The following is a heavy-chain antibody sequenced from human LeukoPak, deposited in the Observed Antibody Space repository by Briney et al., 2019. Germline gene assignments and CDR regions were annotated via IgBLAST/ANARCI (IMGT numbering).Heavy chain of an antibody. D-gene: IGHD1-26*01. CDR2: IYLYGTT. Sequence: SEALSLTCAVSAGSISSSNWWSWVRQSPVKGLEWIGEIYLYGTTNYNPSLKSRVTMSVDRSKNQFSLKLSSVTAADTAVYYCARQKWEQQGRDYYFYGLDVWGPGTTVTVSS. V-gene: IGHV4-4*02. CDR1: AGSISSSNW. CDR3: ARQKWEQQGRDYYFYGLDV. J-gene: IGHJ6*02.